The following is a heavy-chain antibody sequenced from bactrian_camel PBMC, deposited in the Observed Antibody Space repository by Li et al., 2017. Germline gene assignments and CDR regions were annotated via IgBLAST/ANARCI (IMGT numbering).Heavy chain of an antibody. Sequence: VQLVESGGGSVQAGGSLRLSCAASGYIAGHTCMGWFRQRPGEEREGLATIYRGDSDPPRYADSAKGRFTISRDNAENTLYLQLNSLKTEDTALYYCVKLGTYWGQHDGRDYWGRGTQVTVS. CDR3: VKLGTYWGQHDGRDY. CDR2: IYRGDSDP. CDR1: GYIAGHTC. V-gene: IGHV3S63*01. D-gene: IGHD3*01. J-gene: IGHJ4*01.